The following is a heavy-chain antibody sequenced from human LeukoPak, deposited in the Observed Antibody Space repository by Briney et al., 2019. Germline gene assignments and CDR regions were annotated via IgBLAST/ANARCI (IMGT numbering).Heavy chain of an antibody. J-gene: IGHJ4*02. D-gene: IGHD3-10*01. V-gene: IGHV4-4*02. CDR2: IYHSGST. CDR3: ARDYYGSGSYYEGDY. CDR1: GGSISSSDW. Sequence: SGTLSLTCAVSGGSISSSDWWSWVRQPPGKGLEWIGEIYHSGSTNYNPSFKSRVTISVDKSKNQFSLKLSSVTAADTAVYYCARDYYGSGSYYEGDYWGQGTLVTVSS.